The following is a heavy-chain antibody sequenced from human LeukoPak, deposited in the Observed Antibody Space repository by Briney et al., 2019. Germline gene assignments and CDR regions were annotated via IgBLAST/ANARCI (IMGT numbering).Heavy chain of an antibody. CDR1: GFTFSSYS. V-gene: IGHV3-21*01. Sequence: PGGSLRLSCAASGFTFSSYSMSWVRQAPGKGLEWVSSISSSSSYIYYADSVKGRFTISRDNAENSLYLQMNSLRAEDTAVYYCARDRWGIAARPFDYWGQGTLVTVSS. CDR3: ARDRWGIAARPFDY. J-gene: IGHJ4*02. CDR2: ISSSSSYI. D-gene: IGHD6-6*01.